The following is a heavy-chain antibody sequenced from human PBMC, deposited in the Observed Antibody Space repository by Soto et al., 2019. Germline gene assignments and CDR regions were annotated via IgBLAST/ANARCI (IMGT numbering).Heavy chain of an antibody. D-gene: IGHD3-10*01. CDR2: IWYDGSNK. CDR3: ARDPSLWFGELFYFDY. V-gene: IGHV3-33*01. Sequence: GGSLRLSCAASGFTFSSYGMHWVRQAPGKGLEWVAVIWYDGSNKYYADSVKGRFTISRDNSKNTLYLQMNSLRAEDTAVYYCARDPSLWFGELFYFDYWGQGTLVTVSS. J-gene: IGHJ4*02. CDR1: GFTFSSYG.